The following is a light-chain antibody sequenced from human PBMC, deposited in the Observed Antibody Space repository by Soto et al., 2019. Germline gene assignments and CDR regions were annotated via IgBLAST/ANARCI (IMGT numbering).Light chain of an antibody. Sequence: QSVLTQPPSVSGAPGQRISISRTGSGSNIGPGSDVHWYQQLPGTAPTLLIYGSTNRPSGVPDRFSASKSGTSASLAITGLQAEDEAIYYCQSYDSSLSVWVFGGGTKLTVL. V-gene: IGLV1-40*01. CDR1: GSNIGPGSD. CDR2: GST. J-gene: IGLJ3*02. CDR3: QSYDSSLSVWV.